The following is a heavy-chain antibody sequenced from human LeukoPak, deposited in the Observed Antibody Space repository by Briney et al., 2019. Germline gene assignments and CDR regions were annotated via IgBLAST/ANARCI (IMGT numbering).Heavy chain of an antibody. CDR3: ARSSGLGNSDSDY. V-gene: IGHV4-59*12. CDR1: GGSISSYY. CDR2: IYYSGST. Sequence: SETLSLTCTVSGGSISSYYWSWIRQPPGKGLEWIGYIYYSGSTNYNPSLKSRVTISVDTSKNQFSLKLSSVTAADTAVYYCARSSGLGNSDSDYWGQGTLVTVSS. J-gene: IGHJ4*02. D-gene: IGHD7-27*01.